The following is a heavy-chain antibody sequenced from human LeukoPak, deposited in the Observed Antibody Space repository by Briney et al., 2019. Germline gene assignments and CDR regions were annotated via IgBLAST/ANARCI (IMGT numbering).Heavy chain of an antibody. CDR2: ISGSGSNT. D-gene: IGHD2-2*01. V-gene: IGHV3-11*05. CDR1: GFTFSDYY. Sequence: GGSLRLSCAASGFTFSDYYMSWIRQAPGKGLEWVSFISGSGSNTKYADSVKGRFTISRDNARNSLYLQMNSLRAEDTAIYYCARDSAHVVVVPVAVPPGLDNWFDPWGQGTLVIVSS. CDR3: ARDSAHVVVVPVAVPPGLDNWFDP. J-gene: IGHJ5*02.